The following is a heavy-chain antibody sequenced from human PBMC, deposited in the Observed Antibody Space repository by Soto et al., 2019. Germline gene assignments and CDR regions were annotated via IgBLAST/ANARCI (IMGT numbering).Heavy chain of an antibody. Sequence: AGGSLRLSCSASGFTFSSYAMHWVRQAPGKGLEYVSAISSNGGSTYYADSVKGRFTISRDNSKNTLYLQMSSLRAEDTAVYYCVKGYDFWSGYEYGDYWGQGTLVTVSS. CDR2: ISSNGGST. D-gene: IGHD3-3*01. V-gene: IGHV3-64D*06. CDR1: GFTFSSYA. CDR3: VKGYDFWSGYEYGDY. J-gene: IGHJ4*02.